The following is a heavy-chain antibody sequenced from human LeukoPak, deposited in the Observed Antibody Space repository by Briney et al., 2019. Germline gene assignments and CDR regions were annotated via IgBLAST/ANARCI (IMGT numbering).Heavy chain of an antibody. CDR1: GYSFTSYW. V-gene: IGHV5-10-1*01. D-gene: IGHD3-10*01. CDR3: ASDYYGSGSQENWFDP. Sequence: GESLKISCKGSGYSFTSYWISWVRQMPGKGLEWMGRIDPSDSYTNYSPSFQGHVTISADKPISTAYLQWSSLKASDTAMYYCASDYYGSGSQENWFDPWGQGTLVTVSS. J-gene: IGHJ5*02. CDR2: IDPSDSYT.